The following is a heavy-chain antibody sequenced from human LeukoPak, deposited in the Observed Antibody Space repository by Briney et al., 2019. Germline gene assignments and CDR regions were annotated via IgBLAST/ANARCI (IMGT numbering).Heavy chain of an antibody. Sequence: GGSLRLSCAASGFSFSTYAMHWVRQAPGKGPEWVAAISYDTSIIYYADSVKGRFTISKDNFKSTLYLQMNGLRTEDTAVYYCARSPVDLSQPFLDYWGQGTLVTVSS. J-gene: IGHJ4*02. D-gene: IGHD3-16*02. V-gene: IGHV3-30-3*01. CDR3: ARSPVDLSQPFLDY. CDR2: ISYDTSII. CDR1: GFSFSTYA.